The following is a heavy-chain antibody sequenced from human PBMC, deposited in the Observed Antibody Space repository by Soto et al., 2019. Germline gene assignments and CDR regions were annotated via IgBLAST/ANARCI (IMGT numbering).Heavy chain of an antibody. J-gene: IGHJ4*02. V-gene: IGHV4-38-2*02. CDR2: IYDGGKT. Sequence: SETRSRGCSFCVYSIRSVDDGAWIGHAPGKGLEWVGSIYDGGKTYYNPSLKSRVTISVDTSKNHFSRKLSSVTASDTAVYYWARASILVDRTTVEYWGQETMPNVSS. D-gene: IGHD3-22*01. CDR3: ARASILVDRTTVEY. CDR1: VYSIRSVDD.